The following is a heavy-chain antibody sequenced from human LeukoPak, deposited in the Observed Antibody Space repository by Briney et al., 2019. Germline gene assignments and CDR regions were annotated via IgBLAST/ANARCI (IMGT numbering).Heavy chain of an antibody. Sequence: SLKVSCKASGGTFSSYAISWVRQAPGQGLEWMGGIIPIFGTANYAQKFQGRVTITTDESTSTAYMELSSLRSEDTAVYYCARAKPEGRGAQYYYYYMDVWGKGTTVTVSS. V-gene: IGHV1-69*05. CDR1: GGTFSSYA. CDR3: ARAKPEGRGAQYYYYYMDV. D-gene: IGHD1-14*01. J-gene: IGHJ6*03. CDR2: IIPIFGTA.